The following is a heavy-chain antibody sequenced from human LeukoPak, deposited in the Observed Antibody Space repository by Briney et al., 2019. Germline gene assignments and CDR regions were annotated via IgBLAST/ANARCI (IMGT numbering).Heavy chain of an antibody. CDR2: IWYDGSKK. CDR1: GFTFSTYG. J-gene: IGHJ4*02. V-gene: IGHV3-33*01. CDR3: ARDIQYFEILTGYSALDY. D-gene: IGHD3-9*01. Sequence: GGSLRLSCAASGFTFSTYGVHWVRQPPRKGQEWVAVIWYDGSKKYYADSVKGRFTISRDNSKNTLYLQINSLRDEDTAVYYCARDIQYFEILTGYSALDYWGQGTLVTVSS.